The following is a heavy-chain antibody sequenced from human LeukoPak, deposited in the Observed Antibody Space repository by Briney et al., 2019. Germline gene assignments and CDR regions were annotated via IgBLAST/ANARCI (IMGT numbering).Heavy chain of an antibody. D-gene: IGHD3-3*01. V-gene: IGHV3-23*01. CDR2: ISGSGGST. Sequence: GASLRLSCAASGFTFSSYAMSFVRQAPGEGLEWVAAISGSGGSTYYADSVKGRFTISRDNSKNTLYLQMNSLRAEDTAVYYCAKGAITTRYYYYMDVWGKGTTVTVSS. J-gene: IGHJ6*03. CDR1: GFTFSSYA. CDR3: AKGAITTRYYYYMDV.